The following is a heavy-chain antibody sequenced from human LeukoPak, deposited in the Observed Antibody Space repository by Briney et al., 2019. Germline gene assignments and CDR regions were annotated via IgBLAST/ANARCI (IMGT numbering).Heavy chain of an antibody. CDR2: IYHSGST. CDR1: GGSISSGGYY. J-gene: IGHJ4*02. CDR3: ARVNYDILTGYPFDY. V-gene: IGHV4-30-2*01. Sequence: PSQTLSLTCTVSGGSISSGGYYWSWIRQPPGKGLEWIGYIYHSGSTYYNPSLKSRVTISVDRSKNQFSLKLSSVTAADTAVYYCARVNYDILTGYPFDYWGQGTLVTVSS. D-gene: IGHD3-9*01.